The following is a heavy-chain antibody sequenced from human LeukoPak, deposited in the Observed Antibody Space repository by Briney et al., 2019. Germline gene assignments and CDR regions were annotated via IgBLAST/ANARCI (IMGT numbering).Heavy chain of an antibody. CDR2: IWYDGSNK. D-gene: IGHD3-16*02. Sequence: GRSLRLSCAASGFTFSSYGMHWVRQAPGKGLEWVVVIWYDGSNKYYADSVKGRFTISRDNSKNTLYLQMNSLRAEDTAVYYCARDLSTCLDYWGQGTLVTASS. J-gene: IGHJ4*02. V-gene: IGHV3-33*01. CDR3: ARDLSTCLDY. CDR1: GFTFSSYG.